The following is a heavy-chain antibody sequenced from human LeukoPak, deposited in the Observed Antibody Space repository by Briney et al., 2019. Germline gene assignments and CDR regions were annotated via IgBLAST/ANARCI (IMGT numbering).Heavy chain of an antibody. Sequence: QPGRSLRLSCAASGFTFDDYAMHWVRQAPGKGLEWVSGISWNSGSIGYADSVKGRFTISRDNAKNSLYLQMNSLRAEDTALYYCAKGTTVGKHRSGGNWFDPWGQGTLVTVSS. J-gene: IGHJ5*02. CDR1: GFTFDDYA. CDR3: AKGTTVGKHRSGGNWFDP. D-gene: IGHD1-1*01. CDR2: ISWNSGSI. V-gene: IGHV3-9*01.